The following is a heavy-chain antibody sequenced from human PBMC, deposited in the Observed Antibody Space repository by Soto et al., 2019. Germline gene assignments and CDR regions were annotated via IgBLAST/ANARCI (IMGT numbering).Heavy chain of an antibody. Sequence: SGPTLVNPTQTLTLTCTFSGFSLSTSGMRVSWIRQPPGKALEWLARIDWDDDKFYSTSLKTRLTISKDTSKNQVVLTMTNMDPVDTATYYCARGGYSYQTYDYWGQGTLVTAPQ. CDR1: GFSLSTSGMR. CDR2: IDWDDDK. J-gene: IGHJ4*02. CDR3: ARGGYSYQTYDY. D-gene: IGHD5-18*01. V-gene: IGHV2-70*04.